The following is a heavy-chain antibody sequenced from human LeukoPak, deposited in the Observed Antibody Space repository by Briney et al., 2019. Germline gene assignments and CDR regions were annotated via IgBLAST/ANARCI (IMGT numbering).Heavy chain of an antibody. CDR1: GGSISSGGYS. V-gene: IGHV4-30-2*01. J-gene: IGHJ4*02. D-gene: IGHD4-23*01. CDR3: ASRATRDYGGKPFDY. Sequence: SETLSLTCAVSGGSISSGGYSWSWIRQPPGKGLEWIGLIFHSRSTYYNPSLKSLVTISVDRSKNQFSQKLSSVTAADTAVYYCASRATRDYGGKPFDYWGQGTLVTVS. CDR2: IFHSRST.